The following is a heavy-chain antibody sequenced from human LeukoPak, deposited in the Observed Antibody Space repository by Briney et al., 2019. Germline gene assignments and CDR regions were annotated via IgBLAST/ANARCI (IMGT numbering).Heavy chain of an antibody. V-gene: IGHV1-69*05. CDR3: ARDIRYFDWLSTNWFDP. CDR1: GGTFSSYA. D-gene: IGHD3-9*01. J-gene: IGHJ5*02. CDR2: IIPIFGTA. Sequence: SVKVSCKASGGTFSSYAISWVRQAPGQGLEWMGGIIPIFGTANYAQKFQGRVRITTDESTSTAYMELSSLRSEDTAVYYCARDIRYFDWLSTNWFDPWGQGTLVTVSS.